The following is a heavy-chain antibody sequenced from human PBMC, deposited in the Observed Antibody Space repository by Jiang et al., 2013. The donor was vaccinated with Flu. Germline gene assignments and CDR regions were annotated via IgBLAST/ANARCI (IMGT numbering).Heavy chain of an antibody. CDR2: IDPSDSYT. V-gene: IGHV5-10-1*04. J-gene: IGHJ4*02. CDR1: GYSFTSYW. CDR3: ARHQGYYGSGSPLYYFDY. Sequence: GAEVKKPGESLRISCKGSGYSFTSYWISWVRQMPGKGLEWMGRIDPSDSYTNYSPSFQGQVTISADKSISTAYLQWSSLKASDTALYYCARHQGYYGSGSPLYYFDYWGQGTLVTVSS. D-gene: IGHD3-10*01.